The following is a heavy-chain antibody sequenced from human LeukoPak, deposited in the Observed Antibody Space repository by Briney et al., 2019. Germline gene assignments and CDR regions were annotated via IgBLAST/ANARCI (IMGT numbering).Heavy chain of an antibody. V-gene: IGHV3-30*02. Sequence: PGGSLTLSCSSPGFTLSRSNMHGVRQTPGKGLEWVAFIRYDGGSEYYAESVRGRFTISRDNNKNTLFLQMKSLRPEDTGLYYCARMTPVAGNSYSWGQGTLVTVSS. CDR3: ARMTPVAGNSYS. CDR1: GFTLSRSN. J-gene: IGHJ4*02. D-gene: IGHD6-19*01. CDR2: IRYDGGSE.